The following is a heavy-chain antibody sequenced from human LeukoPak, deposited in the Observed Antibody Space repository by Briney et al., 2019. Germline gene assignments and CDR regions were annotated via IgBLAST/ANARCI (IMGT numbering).Heavy chain of an antibody. Sequence: GGSLRLSCAASGFTFSSYEMNWVRQAPGKGLEWVSYISSSGSTTYYADSVKGRFTISRDNSKNTLYLQMNSLRAEDTAVYYCVGYYDSSGYEDVDYWGQGTLVTVSS. J-gene: IGHJ4*02. CDR1: GFTFSSYE. D-gene: IGHD3-22*01. V-gene: IGHV3-48*03. CDR3: VGYYDSSGYEDVDY. CDR2: ISSSGSTT.